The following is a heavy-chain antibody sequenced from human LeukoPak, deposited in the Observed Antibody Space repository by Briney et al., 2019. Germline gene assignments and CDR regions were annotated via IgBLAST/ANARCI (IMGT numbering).Heavy chain of an antibody. J-gene: IGHJ6*03. CDR1: GGSISSYY. CDR2: IYTSGST. CDR3: ARDKIYYGSGSYYNLRDYYYMDV. D-gene: IGHD3-10*01. Sequence: SETLSLTCTVSGGSISSYYWSWIRQPAGKGLEWIGRIYTSGSTNYNPSLKSRVTMSVDTSKNQFSLKLSSVTAADTAVYYCARDKIYYGSGSYYNLRDYYYMDVWGKGATVTVSS. V-gene: IGHV4-4*07.